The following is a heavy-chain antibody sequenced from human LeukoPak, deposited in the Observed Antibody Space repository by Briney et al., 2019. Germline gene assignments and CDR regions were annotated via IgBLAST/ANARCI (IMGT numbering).Heavy chain of an antibody. V-gene: IGHV3-48*03. CDR1: GFTFSSYE. J-gene: IGHJ4*02. CDR2: IWGSGKIM. CDR3: AGEAAAPD. D-gene: IGHD6-13*01. Sequence: GGSLRLSCAASGFTFSSYEMNWVRQAPGKGLEWVSYIWGSGKIMYYADSVKGRFTISRDNDKNMLYLQMNSLGAEDRAVYSCAGEAAAPDWGQGTVVTVSS.